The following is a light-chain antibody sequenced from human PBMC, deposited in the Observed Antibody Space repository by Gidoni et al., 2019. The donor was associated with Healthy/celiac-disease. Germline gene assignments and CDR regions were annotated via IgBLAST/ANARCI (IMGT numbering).Light chain of an antibody. CDR1: QDISNY. Sequence: IQMIQSPSSLSASVGERVTITCQASQDISNYLKWYQQKPGNDPKILIYDASNFETGDPSRCSGSGSGTEFTITISSLQPEDIATYYCQQYDNRPITFGPGTKVDIK. V-gene: IGKV1-33*01. CDR3: QQYDNRPIT. CDR2: DAS. J-gene: IGKJ3*01.